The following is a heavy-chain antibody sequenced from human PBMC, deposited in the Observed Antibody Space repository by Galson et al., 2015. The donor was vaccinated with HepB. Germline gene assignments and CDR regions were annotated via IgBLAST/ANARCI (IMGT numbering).Heavy chain of an antibody. V-gene: IGHV3-7*03. CDR2: IKQDGSEK. CDR1: GFTFSSYW. J-gene: IGHJ4*02. CDR3: AKDPRSIRGDY. D-gene: IGHD3-3*02. Sequence: SLRLSCAASGFTFSSYWMGWVRQAPGKGLEWVANIKQDGSEKHYVDSVKGRFTISRDNVKNSLYLQMSSLRAKDTAVYYCAKDPRSIRGDYWGQGTLVTVSS.